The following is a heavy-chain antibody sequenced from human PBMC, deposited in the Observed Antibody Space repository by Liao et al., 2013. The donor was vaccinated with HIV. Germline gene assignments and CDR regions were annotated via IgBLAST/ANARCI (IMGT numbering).Heavy chain of an antibody. Sequence: QVQLQESGPGLVKPSETLSLTCTVSGGSISSYYWSWIRQPPGKGLEWIGYIYYSGSTHYNPSLESRVAISVDTSKNQFSLKLTSVTAADTAVYYCARHGGATPFDSWGQGTLVTVSS. D-gene: IGHD1-26*01. CDR2: IYYSGST. J-gene: IGHJ4*02. V-gene: IGHV4-59*01. CDR3: ARHGGATPFDS. CDR1: GGSISSYY.